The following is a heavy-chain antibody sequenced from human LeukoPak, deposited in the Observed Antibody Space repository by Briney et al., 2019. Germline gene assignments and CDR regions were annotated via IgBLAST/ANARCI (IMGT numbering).Heavy chain of an antibody. CDR1: GFTFSSYG. J-gene: IGHJ5*02. D-gene: IGHD4-23*01. V-gene: IGHV3-33*01. CDR3: ARENSGWFDP. Sequence: QPGRSLRLSCAASGFTFSSYGMHWVRQAPGKGLEWVAVIWYDGSNKYYADSVKGRFTISRDDSKNTLYLQMNSLRAEDTAVYYCARENSGWFDPWGQGTLVTVSS. CDR2: IWYDGSNK.